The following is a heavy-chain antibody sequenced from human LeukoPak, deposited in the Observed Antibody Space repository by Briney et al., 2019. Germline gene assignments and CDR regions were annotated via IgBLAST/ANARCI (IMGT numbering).Heavy chain of an antibody. CDR2: INPSGGST. Sequence: ASVKVSCKASGYTFTSYYMHWVRQAPGQGLEWMGIINPSGGSTSYAQNFQGRVTMTIDTSTSTAYMELRSLRSDDTAVYYCARVGRYYDSSGYWYWGQGTLVTVSS. D-gene: IGHD3-22*01. V-gene: IGHV1-46*01. J-gene: IGHJ4*02. CDR1: GYTFTSYY. CDR3: ARVGRYYDSSGYWY.